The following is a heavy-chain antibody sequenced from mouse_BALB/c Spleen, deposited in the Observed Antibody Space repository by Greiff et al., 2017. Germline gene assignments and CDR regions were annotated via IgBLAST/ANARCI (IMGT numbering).Heavy chain of an antibody. J-gene: IGHJ4*01. Sequence: EVQLVESGGGLVKPGGSLKLSCAASGFTFSDYYMYWVRQTPEKRLEWVATISDGGSYTYYPDSVKGRFTISRDNAKNNLYVQMSSLKSEDTAMYYCARHLYGSSYDYYAMDYWGQGTSVTVSS. CDR3: ARHLYGSSYDYYAMDY. V-gene: IGHV5-4*02. D-gene: IGHD1-1*01. CDR2: ISDGGSYT. CDR1: GFTFSDYY.